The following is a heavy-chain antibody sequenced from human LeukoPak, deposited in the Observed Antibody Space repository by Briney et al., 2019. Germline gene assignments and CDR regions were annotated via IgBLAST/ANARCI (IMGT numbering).Heavy chain of an antibody. D-gene: IGHD1-26*01. CDR3: ARSSGSYLRRFDY. CDR1: GGSISSYY. CDR2: IYYSGST. V-gene: IGHV4-59*01. J-gene: IGHJ4*02. Sequence: PSETLSLTCTVSGGSISSYYWSWIRQPPGKGLEWIGYIYYSGSTNYNPSLKSRVTISVDTSKNQFSLKLSSVTAADTAVYYCARSSGSYLRRFDYWGQGTLVTVSS.